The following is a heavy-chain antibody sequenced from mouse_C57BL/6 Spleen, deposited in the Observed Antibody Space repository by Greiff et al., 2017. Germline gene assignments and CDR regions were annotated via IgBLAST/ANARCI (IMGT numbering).Heavy chain of an antibody. V-gene: IGHV5-16*01. Sequence: EVNVVESEGGLVQPGSSMKLSCTASGFTFSDYYMAWVRQVPEKGLEWVANINYDGSSTYYLDSLKSRFIISRDNAKNILYLQMSSLKSEDTATYYCAREFITTVGYFDVWGTGTTVTVSS. CDR3: AREFITTVGYFDV. J-gene: IGHJ1*03. CDR1: GFTFSDYY. D-gene: IGHD1-1*01. CDR2: INYDGSST.